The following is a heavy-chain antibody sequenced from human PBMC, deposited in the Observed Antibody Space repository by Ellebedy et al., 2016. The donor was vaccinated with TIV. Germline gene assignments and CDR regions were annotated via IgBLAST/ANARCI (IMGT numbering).Heavy chain of an antibody. CDR1: GFTFSSYW. CDR3: ATDGSYGDYRSPAHAFEF. J-gene: IGHJ3*01. D-gene: IGHD4-17*01. Sequence: GGSLRLSCAAPGFTFSSYWMSWVRQAPGKGLEWVANINQDGSEKYYVDSVTGRFTISRDNARNSLYLPMNRLGADDTAVYYCATDGSYGDYRSPAHAFEFWGQGTMVTVSS. V-gene: IGHV3-7*01. CDR2: INQDGSEK.